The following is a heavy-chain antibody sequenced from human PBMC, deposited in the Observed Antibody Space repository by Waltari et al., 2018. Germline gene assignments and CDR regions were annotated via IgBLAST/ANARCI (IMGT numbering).Heavy chain of an antibody. CDR1: GGSFSGYY. CDR2: INHSGST. J-gene: IGHJ4*02. D-gene: IGHD5-18*01. Sequence: QVQLQQWGAGLLKPSETLSLTCAVYGGSFSGYYWSWIRQPPGKGLEWIGEINHSGSTNYNPSLKSRFTISVDTSKNQFSLKLSSVTAADTAVYYCARGPDTAIPEFDYWGQGTLVTVSS. CDR3: ARGPDTAIPEFDY. V-gene: IGHV4-34*01.